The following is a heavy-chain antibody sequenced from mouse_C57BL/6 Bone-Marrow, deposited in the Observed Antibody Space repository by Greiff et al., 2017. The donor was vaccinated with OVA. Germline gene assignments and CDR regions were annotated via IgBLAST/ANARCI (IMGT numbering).Heavy chain of an antibody. V-gene: IGHV5-6*02. CDR2: ISSGGSYT. D-gene: IGHD1-1*02. J-gene: IGHJ2*01. CDR3: ARRLWCFDY. Sequence: EVNLVESGGDLVKPGGSLKLSCAASGFTFSSYGMSWVRQTPDKRLEWVATISSGGSYTYYPDSVKGRFTISRDNAKNTLYLQMSSLKSEDTAMYYCARRLWCFDYWGQGTTLTVTA. CDR1: GFTFSSYG.